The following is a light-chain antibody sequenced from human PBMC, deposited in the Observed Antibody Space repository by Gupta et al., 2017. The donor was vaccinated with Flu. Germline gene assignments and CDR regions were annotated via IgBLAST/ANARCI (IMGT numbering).Light chain of an antibody. Sequence: QSALTQPPSASGSPGQSVTISCTGTSSDVGYYNYVSWYQHHPGRAPRLMIYDVNKRPAGVPDRFSGSKAANTASLTVSGLRAEEEADYYCSSDGGRSNLLFGGGTKLTVL. CDR1: SSDVGYYNY. J-gene: IGLJ2*01. V-gene: IGLV2-8*01. CDR3: SSDGGRSNLL. CDR2: DVN.